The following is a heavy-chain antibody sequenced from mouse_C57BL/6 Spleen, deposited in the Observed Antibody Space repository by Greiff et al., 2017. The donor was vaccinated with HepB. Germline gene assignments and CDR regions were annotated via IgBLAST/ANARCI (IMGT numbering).Heavy chain of an antibody. Sequence: VQLQQPGAELVKPGASVKMSCKASGYTFTSYWITWVKQRPGQGLEWIGDIYPGSGSTYYNEKFKSKATLTVDTSSSTAYMQLSSLTSEDSAVYYCARSDYGSAWFAYWGQGTLVTVSA. CDR2: IYPGSGST. CDR1: GYTFTSYW. J-gene: IGHJ3*01. D-gene: IGHD1-1*01. CDR3: ARSDYGSAWFAY. V-gene: IGHV1-55*01.